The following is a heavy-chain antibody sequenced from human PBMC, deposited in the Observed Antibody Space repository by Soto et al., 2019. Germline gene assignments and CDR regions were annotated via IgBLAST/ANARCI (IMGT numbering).Heavy chain of an antibody. D-gene: IGHD2-15*01. CDR3: ARDRGPETYFSGGSCWLDY. V-gene: IGHV3-7*01. J-gene: IGHJ4*02. CDR1: GFTFSSYW. CDR2: IKQDGSEK. Sequence: EVQLVESGGGLVQPGGSLRLSCAASGFTFSSYWMSWVRQAPGKGLEWVANIKQDGSEKYYVDSVKGRFTISRDNAKNSLYLQMNSLRAEDTAVYYCARDRGPETYFSGGSCWLDYWGQGTLVTVSS.